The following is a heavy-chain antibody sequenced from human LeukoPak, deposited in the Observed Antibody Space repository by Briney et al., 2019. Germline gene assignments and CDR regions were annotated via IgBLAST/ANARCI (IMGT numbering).Heavy chain of an antibody. CDR2: IYPGDSDT. CDR1: GYSFTNSW. D-gene: IGHD5-12*01. CDR3: ARLAAITSWFDP. Sequence: GDSLQISCKGSGYSFTNSWIGWVRPLPGKGLEWMGIIYPGDSDTRYSPSFQGQVTISADKSISTAYLQWGSLKASDTAMYYCARLAAITSWFDPWGQGTLVTVSS. J-gene: IGHJ5*02. V-gene: IGHV5-51*01.